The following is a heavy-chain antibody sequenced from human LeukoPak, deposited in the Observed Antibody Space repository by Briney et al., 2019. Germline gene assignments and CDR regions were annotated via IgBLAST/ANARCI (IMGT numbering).Heavy chain of an antibody. V-gene: IGHV4-34*01. CDR3: ATSPRRVTPLDY. Sequence: SETLSLTCAVYGGSFSGYYWSWIRQPPGKGLEWIGEINHSGSTNYNPSLKSRVTISVDTSKNQFSLKLSSVIAADTAVYYCATSPRRVTPLDYWGQGTLVTVSS. J-gene: IGHJ4*02. CDR1: GGSFSGYY. D-gene: IGHD4-23*01. CDR2: INHSGST.